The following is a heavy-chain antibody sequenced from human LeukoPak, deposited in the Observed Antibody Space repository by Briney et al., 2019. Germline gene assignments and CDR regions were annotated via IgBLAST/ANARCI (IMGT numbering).Heavy chain of an antibody. D-gene: IGHD2-15*01. CDR3: AKDDCSGGSCYSFDY. J-gene: IGHJ4*02. Sequence: GGSLRLSCAASGFTFGSYGMHWVRQAPGKGLEWVAVISYDGGNKYYADSVKGRFTISRDNSKNTLYLQMNSLRAEDTAVYYCAKDDCSGGSCYSFDYWGQGTLVTVSS. V-gene: IGHV3-30*18. CDR1: GFTFGSYG. CDR2: ISYDGGNK.